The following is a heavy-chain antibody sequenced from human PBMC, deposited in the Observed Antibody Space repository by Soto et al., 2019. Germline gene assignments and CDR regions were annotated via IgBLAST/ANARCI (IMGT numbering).Heavy chain of an antibody. D-gene: IGHD2-21*01. CDR2: ISCSGGSA. CDR1: GFTFSNYA. V-gene: IGHV3-23*01. CDR3: AKYPYGGVLVPVAIGLDA. Sequence: PGGSLRLSCAASGFTFSNYAMTWIRQGPGKGLEWISAISCSGGSAYYADSVKGLFTISRANSENTPNLQINSLRADDSGVYYCAKYPYGGVLVPVAIGLDAWGPGTLVTVSS. J-gene: IGHJ5*02.